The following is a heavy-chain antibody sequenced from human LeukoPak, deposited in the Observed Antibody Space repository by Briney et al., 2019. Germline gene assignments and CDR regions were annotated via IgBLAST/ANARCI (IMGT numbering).Heavy chain of an antibody. CDR2: IKNDGSST. CDR3: ARTRYDSSGYYHSAPFDY. V-gene: IGHV3-74*01. D-gene: IGHD3-22*01. Sequence: GGSLRLSCAASGVTFSKYWMHWVRQAPGKGLMWVSRIKNDGSSTTYADSVKGRFTISRDNAKNTLYLQMNSLRSEDTAVYYCARTRYDSSGYYHSAPFDYWGRGTLVTVSS. CDR1: GVTFSKYW. J-gene: IGHJ4*02.